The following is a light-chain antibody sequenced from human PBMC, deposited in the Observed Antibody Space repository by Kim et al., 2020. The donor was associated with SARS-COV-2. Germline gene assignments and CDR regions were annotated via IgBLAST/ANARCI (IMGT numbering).Light chain of an antibody. CDR1: QSVGSR. CDR2: AGS. V-gene: IGKV1-39*01. Sequence: SIGDRVAIAWRANQSVGSRLKWYQQRPEEAPKRLIYAGSTLKSGVISRCSGTGGGTDFARIISSLQPEEFATDYCQQSYTTPWLSVGGGTKVDIK. CDR3: QQSYTTPWLS. J-gene: IGKJ4*01.